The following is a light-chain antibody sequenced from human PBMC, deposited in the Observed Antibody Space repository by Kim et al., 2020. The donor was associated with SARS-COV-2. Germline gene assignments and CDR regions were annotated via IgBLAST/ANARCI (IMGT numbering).Light chain of an antibody. J-gene: IGLJ3*02. V-gene: IGLV3-9*01. CDR2: RDS. CDR3: QVWDSSTAV. Sequence: SVALGQTARSTCGGNNIGSKSVHWYQQKPGQAPVLVIYRDSNRPSGIPERFSGSNSGNTATLTISRAQAGDEADYYCQVWDSSTAVFGGGTQLTVL. CDR1: NIGSKS.